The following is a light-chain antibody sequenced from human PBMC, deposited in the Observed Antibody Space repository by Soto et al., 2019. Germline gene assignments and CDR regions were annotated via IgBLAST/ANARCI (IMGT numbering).Light chain of an antibody. CDR2: KAS. V-gene: IGKV1-5*03. J-gene: IGKJ1*01. CDR3: QQYNSYST. CDR1: QSISSW. Sequence: DIQMTQSPSTLSASVGDRVTITCRASQSISSWLAWYRQKPGKAPKLLIYKASSLESGVPSRFSGSGSGTEFTLTISSLQPDDFATYYCQQYNSYSTFGQGTKVEIK.